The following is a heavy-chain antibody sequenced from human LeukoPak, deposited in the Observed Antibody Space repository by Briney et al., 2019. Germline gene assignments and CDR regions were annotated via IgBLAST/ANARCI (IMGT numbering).Heavy chain of an antibody. D-gene: IGHD2-2*02. CDR3: ARGVVPAAIEIGGNWFDP. CDR2: IYHSGST. J-gene: IGHJ5*02. CDR1: GGSISSGGYY. Sequence: SETLSLTCTVSGGSISSGGYYWSWIRQPPGKGLEWIGYIYHSGSTYYNPSLKSRVTISVDRSKNQFSLKLSSVTAADTAVYYCARGVVPAAIEIGGNWFDPWGQGTLVTVSS. V-gene: IGHV4-30-2*01.